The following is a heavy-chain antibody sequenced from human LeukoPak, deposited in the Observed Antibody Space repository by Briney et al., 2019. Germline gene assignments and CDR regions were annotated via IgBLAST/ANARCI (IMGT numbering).Heavy chain of an antibody. J-gene: IGHJ4*02. V-gene: IGHV3-23*01. CDR1: GFTFSNHA. CDR3: AKGTGLGSYDF. Sequence: PGGSLRLSCAASGFTFSNHAMAWVRQASGKGLEWVSGILPDGSAYYADPVKGRFTISRDNSRSTLYLQLTSLKSEDTAVYYCAKGTGLGSYDFWGQGTLVTVSS. CDR2: ILPDGSA. D-gene: IGHD1-26*01.